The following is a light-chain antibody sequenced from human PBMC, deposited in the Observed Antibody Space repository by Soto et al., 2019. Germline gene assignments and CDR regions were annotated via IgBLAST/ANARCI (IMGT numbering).Light chain of an antibody. Sequence: EIVLTQSPATLSLSPGERATLSCRASQSVSSYLAWYQQKPGQAPRLLIYDASNKATGIPARFSGSGSGTDVALTISNLAHEDFAVYYCQQRSKWPPSFGGGTKVEIK. J-gene: IGKJ4*01. CDR2: DAS. CDR3: QQRSKWPPS. V-gene: IGKV3-11*01. CDR1: QSVSSY.